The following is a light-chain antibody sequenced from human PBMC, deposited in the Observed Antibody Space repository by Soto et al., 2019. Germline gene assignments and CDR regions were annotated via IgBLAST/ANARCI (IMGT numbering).Light chain of an antibody. V-gene: IGKV3-20*01. J-gene: IGKJ1*01. CDR1: QSVSNNY. CDR2: GAS. Sequence: EIVLTQSPGTLSLSPGERATLSCRPSQSVSNNYLAWYQQKPGQAPRLLIYGASNRATGIPDRFSGSGSGTDFALTISRLGPEDFAVYYCQQYGSSGTFGQGTKVDIK. CDR3: QQYGSSGT.